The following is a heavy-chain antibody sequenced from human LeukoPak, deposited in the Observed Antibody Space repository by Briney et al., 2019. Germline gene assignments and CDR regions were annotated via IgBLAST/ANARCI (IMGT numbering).Heavy chain of an antibody. V-gene: IGHV3-30*01. CDR3: AREGYGVGRFDP. J-gene: IGHJ5*02. Sequence: PGRSLRLSCAASGFDFSDYAMHWIRQAPGKGFEWVTFVSYDGSTKLYADSVKGRFSLSRDNSKYMMYLQMNNLRPEDTAVYYCAREGYGVGRFDPWGQGTLVTVSS. CDR1: GFDFSDYA. D-gene: IGHD1-1*01. CDR2: VSYDGSTK.